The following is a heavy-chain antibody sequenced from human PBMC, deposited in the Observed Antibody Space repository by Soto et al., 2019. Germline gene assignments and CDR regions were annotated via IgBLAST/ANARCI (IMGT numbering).Heavy chain of an antibody. CDR2: ISGSGGST. CDR3: AKAATVAHY. Sequence: AISGSGGSTYYADSVKGRFTISRDNSKNTLYLQMNSLRAEDTAVYYCAKAATVAHYWGQGTLVTVS. D-gene: IGHD4-17*01. J-gene: IGHJ4*02. V-gene: IGHV3-23*01.